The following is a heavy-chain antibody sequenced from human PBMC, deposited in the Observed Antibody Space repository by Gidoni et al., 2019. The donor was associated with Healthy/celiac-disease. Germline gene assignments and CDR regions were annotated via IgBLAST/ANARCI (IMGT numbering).Heavy chain of an antibody. D-gene: IGHD3-10*01. CDR3: ARSLVRGVLSPFDY. J-gene: IGHJ4*02. Sequence: EVQLVESGGGLVQPGGSLRLSCVASGSTFSSYEMNWVRQAPGKGLEWVSYIRSSGSTIYYADSVKGRFTISRDNAKNSLYLQMNSLRAEDTAVYYCARSLVRGVLSPFDYWGQGTLVTVSS. CDR1: GSTFSSYE. V-gene: IGHV3-48*03. CDR2: IRSSGSTI.